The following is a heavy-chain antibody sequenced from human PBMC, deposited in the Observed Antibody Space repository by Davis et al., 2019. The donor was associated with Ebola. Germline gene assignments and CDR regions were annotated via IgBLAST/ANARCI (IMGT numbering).Heavy chain of an antibody. CDR1: GYTFTSYA. J-gene: IGHJ5*02. D-gene: IGHD6-13*01. Sequence: AASVKVSCKASGYTFTSYAMHWVRQAPGQRLEWMGWINAGNGNTKYSQKFQGRVTITRDTSATTAYMEVSSLRPDDAAVYYCARGGSYSSSWYNWFDPWGQGTLVTVSS. CDR3: ARGGSYSSSWYNWFDP. CDR2: INAGNGNT. V-gene: IGHV1-3*01.